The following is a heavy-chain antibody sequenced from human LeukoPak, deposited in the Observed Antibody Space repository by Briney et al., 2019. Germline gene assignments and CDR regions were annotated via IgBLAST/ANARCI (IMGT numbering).Heavy chain of an antibody. CDR1: GYTFTSYY. V-gene: IGHV1-46*01. Sequence: ASVTVSCKASGYTFTSYYMHWVRQAPGQGLEWMGKINPSGGSTSYTQKFQGRVTMTRDTSTSTVYMELSSLRSEDTAVYYCARGGGGGSRSYYKSPFDYWGQGTLVTVSS. D-gene: IGHD3-10*01. CDR2: INPSGGST. CDR3: ARGGGGGSRSYYKSPFDY. J-gene: IGHJ4*02.